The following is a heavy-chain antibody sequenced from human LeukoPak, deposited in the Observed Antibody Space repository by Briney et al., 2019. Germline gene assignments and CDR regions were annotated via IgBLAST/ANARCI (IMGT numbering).Heavy chain of an antibody. J-gene: IGHJ5*02. D-gene: IGHD6-13*01. V-gene: IGHV4-59*12. CDR2: IYYSGST. Sequence: SETLSLTCTVSGGSISNYYWSWIRQPPGKGLEWIGYIYYSGSTNYNPSLKSRVTISVDRSKNQFSLKLSSVTAADTAVYYCARSIAAAGSTKGYNWFDPWGQGTLVTVSS. CDR3: ARSIAAAGSTKGYNWFDP. CDR1: GGSISNYY.